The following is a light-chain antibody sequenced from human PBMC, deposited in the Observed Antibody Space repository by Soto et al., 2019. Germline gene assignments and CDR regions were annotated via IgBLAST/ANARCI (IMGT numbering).Light chain of an antibody. CDR1: QGSGNS. V-gene: IGKV1-17*01. Sequence: DIQMTQSPSSLSASVGDRVIITCRASQGSGNSLAWYHKTPGKAPQRLMYSTDMMQTGVPSRFSGGGSGTEVTLTINGRQPEDFAPYSCLRHSNYPYTFGQGTKLEI. J-gene: IGKJ2*01. CDR2: STD. CDR3: LRHSNYPYT.